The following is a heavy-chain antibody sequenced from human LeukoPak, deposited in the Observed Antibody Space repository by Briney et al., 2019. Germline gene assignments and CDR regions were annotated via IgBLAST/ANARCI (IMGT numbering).Heavy chain of an antibody. V-gene: IGHV4-59*01. D-gene: IGHD5-24*01. Sequence: SGTLSLTCTVSGGSITSSHWSWVRRSPGKGLEWIGYVHHSGTSSYNPSLESRVTISLDTSKSQFSLTLGSVTAADTALYYCAGAEIHTWGQGTLVTVSS. CDR3: AGAEIHT. J-gene: IGHJ5*02. CDR1: GGSITSSH. CDR2: VHHSGTS.